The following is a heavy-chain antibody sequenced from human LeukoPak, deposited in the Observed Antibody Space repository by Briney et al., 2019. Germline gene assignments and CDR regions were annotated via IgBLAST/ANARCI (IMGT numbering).Heavy chain of an antibody. D-gene: IGHD3-22*01. J-gene: IGHJ3*02. V-gene: IGHV1-69*04. Sequence: SVKVSCKASGYTFTSYGISWVRQAPGHGLEWMGRIIPILGIAKYAQKFQGRVTITTDESTSTAYMELSSLRSEDTAVYYCARTADSSGYYMGIGAFHIWGQGTMVPVSS. CDR3: ARTADSSGYYMGIGAFHI. CDR1: GYTFTSYG. CDR2: IIPILGIA.